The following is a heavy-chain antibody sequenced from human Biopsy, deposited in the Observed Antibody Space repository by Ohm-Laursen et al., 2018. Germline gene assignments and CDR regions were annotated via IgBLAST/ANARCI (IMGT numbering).Heavy chain of an antibody. CDR3: ARDSRGGHLNTTLITGKNLDS. CDR1: SHSIGTSY. V-gene: IGHV4-59*01. D-gene: IGHD3-16*01. Sequence: SVTLSLTCTVSSHSIGTSYWTWMRQSPSKGLEWIGYIYYTGSTNYNPSVKSRVTISVDTSKNQFSLKLNSVTAADPAVYFCARDSRGGHLNTTLITGKNLDSWGQGILVTVSS. J-gene: IGHJ4*02. CDR2: IYYTGST.